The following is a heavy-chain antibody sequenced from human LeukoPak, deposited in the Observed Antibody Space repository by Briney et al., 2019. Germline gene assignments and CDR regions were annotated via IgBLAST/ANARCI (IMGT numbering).Heavy chain of an antibody. V-gene: IGHV3-7*04. CDR1: GFTFSSYW. CDR2: IKQDGSEK. Sequence: GGSLRLSCAASGFTFSSYWMSWVRQAPGKGLERVANIKQDGSEKYYVDSVKGRFTISRDNAKNSLYLQMNSLRAEDTAVYYCARGSSTYYYDSSGTNFDYWGQGTLVTVSS. CDR3: ARGSSTYYYDSSGTNFDY. D-gene: IGHD3-22*01. J-gene: IGHJ4*02.